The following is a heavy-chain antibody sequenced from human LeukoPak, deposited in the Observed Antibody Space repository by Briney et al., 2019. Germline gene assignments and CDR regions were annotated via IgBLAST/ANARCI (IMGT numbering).Heavy chain of an antibody. CDR1: GFTFTIYS. CDR3: ARDYDYYDSSGYYGPRHYYMDV. D-gene: IGHD3-22*01. V-gene: IGHV3-48*01. Sequence: GGSLRLSCAASGFTFTIYSMNWVRQAPGKGLEWVSYITTSSTTIYYADSVRGRFTISRDNAKNSLFLQMNSLRAEDTAVYYCARDYDYYDSSGYYGPRHYYMDVWGKGTTVTVSS. J-gene: IGHJ6*03. CDR2: ITTSSTTI.